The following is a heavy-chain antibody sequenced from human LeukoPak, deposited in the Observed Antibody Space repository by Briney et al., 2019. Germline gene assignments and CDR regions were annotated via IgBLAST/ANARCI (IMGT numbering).Heavy chain of an antibody. D-gene: IGHD6-19*01. CDR2: SGSGDNT. J-gene: IGHJ4*02. Sequence: QAGGSLRLFCAASGFSFSSYAMSWVRQAPGKGLEWVSSSGSGDNTYYAESVKGRFTISRDNSKNTLFLQMNSLRAEDTAVFYCAKRSGYTTGWFFDFWGQGTLVTVSS. CDR3: AKRSGYTTGWFFDF. CDR1: GFSFSSYA. V-gene: IGHV3-23*01.